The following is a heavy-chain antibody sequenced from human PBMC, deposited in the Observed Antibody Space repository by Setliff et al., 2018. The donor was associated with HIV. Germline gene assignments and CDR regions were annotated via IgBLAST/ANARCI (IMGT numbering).Heavy chain of an antibody. V-gene: IGHV5-51*01. J-gene: IGHJ5*02. CDR2: IYPQDSTT. CDR3: ARHTVDYSLLVIQNPGALDT. Sequence: GESLKISCKTSGYSFSNYWIAWVRQGPGKGLQWMGLIYPQDSTTSYSPSFSRHVTMSVDKSLTTAYLQWSDLKDSDTGIYYCARHTVDYSLLVIQNPGALDTWGQGTLVTVSS. D-gene: IGHD3-16*02. CDR1: GYSFSNYW.